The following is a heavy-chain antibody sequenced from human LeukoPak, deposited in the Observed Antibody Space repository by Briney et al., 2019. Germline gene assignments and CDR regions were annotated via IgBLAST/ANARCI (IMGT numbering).Heavy chain of an antibody. Sequence: SQTLSLTCAVYSGSLSGYYWSCVRHPPRKGLEWIGEINHSGSTNYNPSLKSRVSISVDTSTNQFSLKLSSVTAADTAVYYCARGNIVLMVYAMDWFDPWGLGTLVTVSS. D-gene: IGHD2-8*01. CDR1: SGSLSGYY. CDR3: ARGNIVLMVYAMDWFDP. V-gene: IGHV4-34*01. J-gene: IGHJ5*02. CDR2: INHSGST.